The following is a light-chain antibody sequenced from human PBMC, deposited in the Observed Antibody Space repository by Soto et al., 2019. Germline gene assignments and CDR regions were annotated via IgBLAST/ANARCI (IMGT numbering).Light chain of an antibody. CDR2: EVS. CDR3: SSYTSSGTGV. V-gene: IGLV2-14*01. Sequence: QSVLTQPASVSGSPGQSITISCTGTSSDVGAYNDVSWYQQHPDKAPKLMIYEVSNRPSGVSNRFSGSKSGNTASLTISGLQAEDEADYYCSSYTSSGTGVFGGGTKLTVL. J-gene: IGLJ3*02. CDR1: SSDVGAYND.